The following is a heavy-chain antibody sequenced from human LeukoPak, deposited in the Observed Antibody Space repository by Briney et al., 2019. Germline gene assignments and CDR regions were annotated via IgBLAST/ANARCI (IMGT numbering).Heavy chain of an antibody. V-gene: IGHV1-46*01. CDR1: GYTFTSCY. CDR3: VPRGAGDSSFGMDV. J-gene: IGHJ6*02. D-gene: IGHD6-6*01. Sequence: GASVKVSCKASGYTFTSCYMHWVRQAPGQGLEWMGSMDPRGGSTTYAQKFQGRVTMTRDTSTSTVYMELSSLRSDDTAVYYCVPRGAGDSSFGMDVWGQGTTVTVSS. CDR2: MDPRGGST.